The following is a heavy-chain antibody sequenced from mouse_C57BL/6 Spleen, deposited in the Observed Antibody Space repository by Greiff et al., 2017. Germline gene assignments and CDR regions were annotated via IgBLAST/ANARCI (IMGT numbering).Heavy chain of an antibody. J-gene: IGHJ2*01. Sequence: EVHLVESGGDLVKPGGSLKLSCAASGFTFSSYGMSWVRQTPDKRLEWVATISSGGSYTYYPDSVKGRFTISRDNAKNTLYLQMSSLKSEDTAMYYCARPALITTVVAPFDYWGQGTTLTVSS. CDR3: ARPALITTVVAPFDY. D-gene: IGHD1-1*01. CDR1: GFTFSSYG. V-gene: IGHV5-6*01. CDR2: ISSGGSYT.